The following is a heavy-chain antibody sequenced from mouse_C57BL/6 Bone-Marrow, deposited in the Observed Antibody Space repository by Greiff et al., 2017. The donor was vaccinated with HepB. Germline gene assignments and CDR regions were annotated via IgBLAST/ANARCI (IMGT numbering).Heavy chain of an antibody. J-gene: IGHJ2*01. V-gene: IGHV5-16*01. CDR2: INYDGSST. Sequence: EVKLVESEGGLVQPGSSMKLSCTASGFTFSDYYMAWVRQVPEKGLEWVANINYDGSSTYYLDSLKSRFIISRDNAKNILYLQMSSLKSEDTATYYCARGPSLDYWGQGTTLTVSS. CDR3: ARGPSLDY. CDR1: GFTFSDYY.